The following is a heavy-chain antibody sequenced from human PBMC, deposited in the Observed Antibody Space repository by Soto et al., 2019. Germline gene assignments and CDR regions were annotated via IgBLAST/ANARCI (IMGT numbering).Heavy chain of an antibody. Sequence: SETLSLTCAVSGDSITSGGYSWSWIRQPPGKGLEWIGNIFHTGSTSYNPSLKSRVIISVDRSKNQFSLNLNSVTAADTAVYYCARVRCGSTSCFTRWFDPWGQGTMVTVSS. V-gene: IGHV4-30-2*01. CDR1: GDSITSGGYS. CDR2: IFHTGST. J-gene: IGHJ5*02. D-gene: IGHD2-2*02. CDR3: ARVRCGSTSCFTRWFDP.